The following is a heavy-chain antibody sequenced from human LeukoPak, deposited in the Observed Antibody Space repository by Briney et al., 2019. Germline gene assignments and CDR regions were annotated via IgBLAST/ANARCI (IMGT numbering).Heavy chain of an antibody. CDR2: IYHSGTT. V-gene: IGHV4-4*02. CDR3: ARDGGTNSYDY. D-gene: IGHD1-1*01. CDR1: GGSISSSNW. J-gene: IGHJ4*02. Sequence: SETLSLTCAVSGGSISSSNWWSWLRQPPGKGLEWFGEIYHSGTTNYNPSHKSRVTISVDKSKTQFSLELSSVTAADTAVYYCARDGGTNSYDYWGQGTLVTVSS.